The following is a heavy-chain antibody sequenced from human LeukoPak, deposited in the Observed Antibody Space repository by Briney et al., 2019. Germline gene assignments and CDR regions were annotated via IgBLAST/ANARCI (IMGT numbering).Heavy chain of an antibody. CDR3: AWRKYSSPLFEP. CDR2: IYPGNSDV. Sequence: GESLKISCKGSGYTFTTYWIGWVRQMPGKGLEWMGIIYPGNSDVQYSPSFQGRVTISADRSINTAYLQWTSLKPSDSAIYYCAWRKYSSPLFEPWGQGTLVTVSS. J-gene: IGHJ5*02. CDR1: GYTFTTYW. V-gene: IGHV5-51*01. D-gene: IGHD2-21*01.